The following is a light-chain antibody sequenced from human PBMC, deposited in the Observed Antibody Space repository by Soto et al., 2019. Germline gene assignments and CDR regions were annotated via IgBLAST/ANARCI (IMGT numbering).Light chain of an antibody. Sequence: EIVLTQSPGTLSLSPGERATLSCRTSQSIRSSSIAWYQQKPGQAPRLLIYGASSRATGIPDRFRGSGSGTDFTLTISRLEPEDFAVYYCQHYGSRAFGQGTKVEIK. CDR2: GAS. CDR1: QSIRSSS. CDR3: QHYGSRA. J-gene: IGKJ1*01. V-gene: IGKV3-20*01.